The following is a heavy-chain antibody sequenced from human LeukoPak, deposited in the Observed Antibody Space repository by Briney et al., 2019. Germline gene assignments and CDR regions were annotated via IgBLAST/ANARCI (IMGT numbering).Heavy chain of an antibody. J-gene: IGHJ4*02. CDR3: ARGSNYGADY. V-gene: IGHV3-48*01. CDR1: GFTFSSYA. D-gene: IGHD5-18*01. CDR2: ISSGSSTI. Sequence: GGSLRLSCAASGFTFSSYAMNWVRQAPGEGLEWVSSISSGSSTIYYADSVKGRFTISRDNARNSLYLQMNSLRADDTAVYYCARGSNYGADYWGQGSLVTVSS.